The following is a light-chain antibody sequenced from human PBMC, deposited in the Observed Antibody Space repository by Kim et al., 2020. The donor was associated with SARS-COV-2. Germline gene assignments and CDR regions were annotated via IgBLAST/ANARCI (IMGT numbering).Light chain of an antibody. CDR2: RVS. CDR3: MQTTDFPHT. Sequence: DLVLTQTPLSLPVALGQPASISCTSSRSLQHRNGNTYLSWLHQKPGQPLRLLMHRVSIRLSGVPDRFSGSGAGTDFTLKISSVEAEDVGVYYCMQTTDFPHTFGQGTKLEI. J-gene: IGKJ2*01. V-gene: IGKV2-24*01. CDR1: RSLQHRNGNTY.